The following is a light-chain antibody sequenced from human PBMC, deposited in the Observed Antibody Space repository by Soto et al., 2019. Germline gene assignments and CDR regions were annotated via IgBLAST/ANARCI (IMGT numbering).Light chain of an antibody. CDR2: DAS. CDR3: QQFDSVPCT. CDR1: QDIKNY. Sequence: IQMTQSPSSLSTSVGDRVTITCQASQDIKNYLIWYQHKAGRAPKLLIYDASTLETGVSSRFSGSGSGTHFTLTISSLQPEDSATYYCQQFDSVPCTFGKGTKLEMK. J-gene: IGKJ2*02. V-gene: IGKV1-33*01.